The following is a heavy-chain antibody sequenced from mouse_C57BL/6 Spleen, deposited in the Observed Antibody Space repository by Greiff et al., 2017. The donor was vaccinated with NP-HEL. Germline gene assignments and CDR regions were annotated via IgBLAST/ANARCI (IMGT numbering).Heavy chain of an antibody. CDR2: ISSGSSTI. V-gene: IGHV5-17*01. D-gene: IGHD2-2*01. Sequence: EVQGVESGGGLVKPGGSLKLSCAASGFTFSDYGMHWVRQAPEKGLEWVAYISSGSSTIYYADTVKGRFTITRDNAKNTLFLQMTSLGSEDTAMYYCARKRGYDFDYWGQGTTLTVSS. J-gene: IGHJ2*01. CDR1: GFTFSDYG. CDR3: ARKRGYDFDY.